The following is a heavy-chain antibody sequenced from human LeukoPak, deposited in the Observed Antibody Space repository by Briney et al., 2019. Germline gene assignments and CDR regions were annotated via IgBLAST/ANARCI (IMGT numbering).Heavy chain of an antibody. D-gene: IGHD3-22*01. Sequence: SSVKVSCKASGCTFSSYAISWVRQAPGQGLEWMGRIIPILGIANYAQKFQGRVTITADKSTSTAYMELSSLRSEDTAVYYCARVTSQYYYDSSGYEINWFDPWGQGTLVTVSS. CDR1: GCTFSSYA. V-gene: IGHV1-69*04. CDR2: IIPILGIA. J-gene: IGHJ5*02. CDR3: ARVTSQYYYDSSGYEINWFDP.